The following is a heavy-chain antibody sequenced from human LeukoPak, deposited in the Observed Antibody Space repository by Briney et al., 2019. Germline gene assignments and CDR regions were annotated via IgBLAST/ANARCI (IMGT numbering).Heavy chain of an antibody. CDR1: GFTVSSNY. D-gene: IGHD2-15*01. Sequence: GGSLRLSCAASGFTVSSNYMSWVRQAPGKGLEWVSTIGESGANTYYADSVKGRFTISRDNSKNTLYLQVNSLRADDTAVYYCAKVIGLVDPFDYWGQGTLVTVSS. V-gene: IGHV3-23*01. J-gene: IGHJ4*02. CDR3: AKVIGLVDPFDY. CDR2: IGESGANT.